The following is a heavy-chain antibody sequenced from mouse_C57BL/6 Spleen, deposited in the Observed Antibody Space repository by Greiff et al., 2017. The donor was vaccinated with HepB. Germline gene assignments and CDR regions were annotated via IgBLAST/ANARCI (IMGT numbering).Heavy chain of an antibody. CDR2: IDPSDSYT. Sequence: QVQLQQPGAELVMPGASVKLSCKASGYTFTSYWMHWVKQRPGQGLEWIGEIDPSDSYTNYNQKFKGKSTLTVDKSSSTAYMQLSSLTSEDSAVYNCARLGSTMVTTVDYWGQGTTLTVSS. J-gene: IGHJ2*01. CDR3: ARLGSTMVTTVDY. V-gene: IGHV1-69*01. CDR1: GYTFTSYW. D-gene: IGHD2-2*01.